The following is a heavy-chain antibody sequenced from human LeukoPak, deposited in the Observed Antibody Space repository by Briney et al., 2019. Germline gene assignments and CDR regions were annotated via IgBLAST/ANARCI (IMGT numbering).Heavy chain of an antibody. CDR2: INHSGST. J-gene: IGHJ4*02. CDR1: IESFSGYY. Sequence: PSETLSLTCAVYIESFSGYYWTWIRQLPGKGLEWIGEINHSGSTNYNPSLKRRVTISADTSKNQFSLTLSSVTAADTAMYYCARVRGDLSIDFWGQGNLVTVSS. V-gene: IGHV4-34*01. CDR3: ARVRGDLSIDF. D-gene: IGHD2-21*02.